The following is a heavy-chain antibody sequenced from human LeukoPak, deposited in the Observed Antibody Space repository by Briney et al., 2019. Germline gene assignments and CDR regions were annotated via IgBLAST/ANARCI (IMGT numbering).Heavy chain of an antibody. CDR1: GGSISSYY. Sequence: SETLSLTCTVSGGSISSYYWSWIRQPPGKGLEWVGYIYYSGSTNYNPSLKSPVTISVNTSNNQFSLKLSSVTAADTAVYYCARDIQCSGGSCYPNDAFDIWGQGTMVTVSS. CDR2: IYYSGST. V-gene: IGHV4-59*01. D-gene: IGHD2-15*01. CDR3: ARDIQCSGGSCYPNDAFDI. J-gene: IGHJ3*02.